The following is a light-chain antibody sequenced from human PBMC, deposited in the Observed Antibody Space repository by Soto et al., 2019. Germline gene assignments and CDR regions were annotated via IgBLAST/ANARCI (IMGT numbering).Light chain of an antibody. J-gene: IGLJ2*01. Sequence: QAASVSGSPGQSITISCTGTSGDIGGYNYVSWYQQHPGKAPKLLISEVTNRPSGVSNRFSGSKSGNTASLTISGLQAEDEADYYCSSYTTNITPVVFGGGTQLTVL. CDR3: SSYTTNITPVV. V-gene: IGLV2-14*01. CDR1: SGDIGGYNY. CDR2: EVT.